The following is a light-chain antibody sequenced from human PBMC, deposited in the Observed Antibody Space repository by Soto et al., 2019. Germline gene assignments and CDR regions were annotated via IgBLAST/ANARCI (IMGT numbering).Light chain of an antibody. J-gene: IGLJ1*01. Sequence: QSVLTQPRSVSGSPGQSVTISCTGTSSDVGGYNYVSWYQQHPGKAPKLMIYDVSKRPSGVPDRFSGSKSGNTASLTISGLQAEDEADYFCCSYATSLYVFGAGTKVTVL. CDR2: DVS. V-gene: IGLV2-11*01. CDR3: CSYATSLYV. CDR1: SSDVGGYNY.